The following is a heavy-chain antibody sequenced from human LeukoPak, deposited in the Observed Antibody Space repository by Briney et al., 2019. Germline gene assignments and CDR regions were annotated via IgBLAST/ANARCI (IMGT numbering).Heavy chain of an antibody. V-gene: IGHV4-59*01. Sequence: SETLSLTCTVSGASFSNDYWSWVRQAPGKGLEWIGYIYHNGRTSYNPSLKSRLTTSIETSQKQFSLQLISVTAADTAIYYCARASEGIGYFDTWGRGSLVTVSS. CDR1: GASFSNDY. CDR2: IYHNGRT. CDR3: ARASEGIGYFDT. D-gene: IGHD3-16*01. J-gene: IGHJ4*02.